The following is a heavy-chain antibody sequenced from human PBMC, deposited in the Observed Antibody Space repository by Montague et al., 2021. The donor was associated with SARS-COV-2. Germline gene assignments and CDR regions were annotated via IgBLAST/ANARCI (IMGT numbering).Heavy chain of an antibody. CDR1: GFAFSSYA. D-gene: IGHD2-21*01. CDR2: ISSSGGGSTK. J-gene: IGHJ6*02. CDR3: ARDRDWDDWCGMDV. V-gene: IGHV3-48*03. Sequence: SLRLSCAASGFAFSSYAMSWVRQAPGKGLEWISYISSSGGGSTKHYTDSVKGRFTISRDNAKNSLYLQMNSLRVEDTAIYYCARDRDWDDWCGMDVWGQGTTVTVSS.